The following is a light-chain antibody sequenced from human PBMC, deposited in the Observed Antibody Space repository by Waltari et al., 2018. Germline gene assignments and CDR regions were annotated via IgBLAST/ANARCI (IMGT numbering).Light chain of an antibody. CDR3: QQSYTSPLT. Sequence: DIQMTQSPSTVSASVGDRVTITCRASQSISIWLAWYQQKPGKAPKLLIYKASSLESGVSSRFSGSGSGTEFTLTITSLQPDDFATYYCQQSYTSPLTFGGGTRVEI. J-gene: IGKJ4*01. CDR1: QSISIW. CDR2: KAS. V-gene: IGKV1-5*03.